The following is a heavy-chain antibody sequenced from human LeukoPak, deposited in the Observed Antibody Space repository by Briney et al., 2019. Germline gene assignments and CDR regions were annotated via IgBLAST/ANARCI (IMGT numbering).Heavy chain of an antibody. V-gene: IGHV3-30*18. CDR2: ISYDGSNI. CDR1: GFTFSSYG. CDR3: AKFWAYYYDSSGYAKDDY. Sequence: GGSLRLSCAVSGFTFSSYGMHWVRQAPGKGLEWVALISYDGSNIYHADSVKGRFTISRDNSKNTLYLQMDSLRAEDMAVYYCAKFWAYYYDSSGYAKDDYWGQGTLVTVSS. D-gene: IGHD3-22*01. J-gene: IGHJ4*02.